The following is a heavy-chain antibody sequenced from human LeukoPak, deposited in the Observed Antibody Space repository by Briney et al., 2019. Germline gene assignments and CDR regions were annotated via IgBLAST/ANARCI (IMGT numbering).Heavy chain of an antibody. J-gene: IGHJ3*02. Sequence: SETLSLTCTVSGGSVTSYYWSWIRQPPGKGLEWLGYIYYGGTTNYNPSLKSRVTISVDTSKNQFSLRLSSVTAADTAVYYCARDISPLITFGGVVAFDIWGQGTMVTVSS. CDR2: IYYGGTT. CDR3: ARDISPLITFGGVVAFDI. V-gene: IGHV4-59*02. CDR1: GGSVTSYY. D-gene: IGHD3-16*01.